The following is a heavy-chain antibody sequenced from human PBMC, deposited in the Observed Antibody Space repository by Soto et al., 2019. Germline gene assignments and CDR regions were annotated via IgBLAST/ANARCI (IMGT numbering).Heavy chain of an antibody. CDR3: AREDSGSCQY. Sequence: ASVKLSCKASAYTFTIYGISWVRQAPGQGLEWMGWISAYNGNTNYAQKLQGRVTMTTDTSTSTAYMELRSLRSDDTAVYYCAREDSGSCQYWGQGTLVTVSS. CDR1: AYTFTIYG. D-gene: IGHD1-26*01. V-gene: IGHV1-18*01. CDR2: ISAYNGNT. J-gene: IGHJ4*02.